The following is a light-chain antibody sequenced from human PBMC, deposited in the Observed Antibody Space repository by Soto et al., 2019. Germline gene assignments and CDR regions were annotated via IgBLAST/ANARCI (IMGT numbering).Light chain of an antibody. Sequence: QSALTQPPSASGTPVQRVTISCSGSSSNIGSNTVNWYQQLPGTAPKLLIYSNNQRPSEVPDRFSGSKSGTSASLAISGLQSEDEADYYCAAWDDSLNGYVFGTGTKVTVL. J-gene: IGLJ1*01. CDR1: SSNIGSNT. CDR2: SNN. V-gene: IGLV1-44*01. CDR3: AAWDDSLNGYV.